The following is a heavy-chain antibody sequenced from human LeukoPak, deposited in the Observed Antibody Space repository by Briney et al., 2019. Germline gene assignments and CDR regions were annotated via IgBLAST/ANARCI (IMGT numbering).Heavy chain of an antibody. J-gene: IGHJ3*02. CDR3: ARVTLSEIVVFDI. D-gene: IGHD2-15*01. Sequence: ASVKVSCKASGCTFTSYYMHWVRQAPGQGLEWMGWISSYNGNTNYAQKLQGRVTMTTETSTSTAYMELRSLRSDDTAVYYCARVTLSEIVVFDIWGQGTMVTVSS. V-gene: IGHV1-18*04. CDR2: ISSYNGNT. CDR1: GCTFTSYY.